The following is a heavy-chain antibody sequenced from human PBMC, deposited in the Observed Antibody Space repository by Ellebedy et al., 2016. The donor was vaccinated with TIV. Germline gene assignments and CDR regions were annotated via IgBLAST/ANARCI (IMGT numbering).Heavy chain of an antibody. J-gene: IGHJ4*02. V-gene: IGHV3-48*02. CDR1: GFIFYTYG. Sequence: PGGSLRLSCTGSGFIFYTYGMHWVRQAPGKGLEWVSYISSSGSPIHYADSVKGRFSISRDNVKNSLYLQMNSLRDEDTAVYYCARDENYGAEVIDYWGQGTLVTVSS. CDR2: ISSSGSPI. D-gene: IGHD4-17*01. CDR3: ARDENYGAEVIDY.